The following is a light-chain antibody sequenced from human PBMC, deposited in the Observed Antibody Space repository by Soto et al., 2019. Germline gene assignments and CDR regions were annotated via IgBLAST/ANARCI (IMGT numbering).Light chain of an antibody. V-gene: IGKV3-11*01. Sequence: EIVLTQSPATLSLSPGERATLSCRASQSVGGYLDWYQQKPGQAPRLLIYDASNRASGIPARFSGSGSGTDFTRTISSLEPEDLAVYYCHQRSNWPPLTFGGEPRWRSN. CDR3: HQRSNWPPLT. CDR2: DAS. J-gene: IGKJ4*01. CDR1: QSVGGY.